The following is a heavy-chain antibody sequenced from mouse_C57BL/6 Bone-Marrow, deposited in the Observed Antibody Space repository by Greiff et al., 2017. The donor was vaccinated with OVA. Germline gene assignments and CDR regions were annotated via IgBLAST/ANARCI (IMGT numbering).Heavy chain of an antibody. V-gene: IGHV1-53*01. CDR2: INPSNGGS. CDR3: ARLGYYYGNGYFDV. J-gene: IGHJ1*03. Sequence: VQLQQPGTELVKPGASVKLSCKASGYTFTSYWMHWVKQRPGQGLEWIGNINPSNGGSNYNEKFKSKATLTVDKSSSTAYMQLSSLTSEDSAVYYCARLGYYYGNGYFDVWGTGTTVTVSS. CDR1: GYTFTSYW. D-gene: IGHD1-1*01.